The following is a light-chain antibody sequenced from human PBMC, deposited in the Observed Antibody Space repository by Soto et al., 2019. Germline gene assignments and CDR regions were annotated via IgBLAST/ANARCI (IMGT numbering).Light chain of an antibody. CDR2: DVT. CDR3: SSYRSSSTFVV. V-gene: IGLV2-14*01. CDR1: SSDVGGYNY. Sequence: QSVLTQPASVSGSPGQSITISCTGTSSDVGGYNYVSWYQQHPGKAPKLMIYDVTHRPSGVSNRFSGSKSGNTASLTISGLQAEDEADYYCSSYRSSSTFVVFGGGTKLTVL. J-gene: IGLJ2*01.